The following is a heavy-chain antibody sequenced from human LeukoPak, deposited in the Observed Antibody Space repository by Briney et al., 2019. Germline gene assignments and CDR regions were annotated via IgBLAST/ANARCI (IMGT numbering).Heavy chain of an antibody. J-gene: IGHJ4*02. CDR1: GFTFSSYS. CDR2: ISSSSSYI. CDR3: ARDRGDYGDYNGY. V-gene: IGHV3-21*01. Sequence: GSLRLSCSASGFTFSSYSMNWVRQAPGEGLEWVSSISSSSSYIYYADSVKGRFTISRDNAKNSLYLQMNSLRAEDTAVYYCARDRGDYGDYNGYWGQGTLVTVSS. D-gene: IGHD4-17*01.